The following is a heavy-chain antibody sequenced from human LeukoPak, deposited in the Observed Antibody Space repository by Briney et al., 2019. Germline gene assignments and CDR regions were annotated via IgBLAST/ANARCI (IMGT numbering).Heavy chain of an antibody. D-gene: IGHD4-17*01. CDR1: GYTFTGYY. Sequence: ASVKVSCKASGYTFTGYYMHWVRQAPGQGLEWMGWINPNSGGTNYAQKFQGRVTMARDTSISTAYMELSRLRSDDTAVYYCASSNDYGDYNYYYYYYMDVWGKGTTVTISS. V-gene: IGHV1-2*02. CDR2: INPNSGGT. J-gene: IGHJ6*03. CDR3: ASSNDYGDYNYYYYYYMDV.